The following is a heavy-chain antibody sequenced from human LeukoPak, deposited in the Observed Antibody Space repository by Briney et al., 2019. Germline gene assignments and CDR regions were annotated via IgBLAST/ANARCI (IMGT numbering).Heavy chain of an antibody. Sequence: PGGSLRLSCAASGFTFSSYWMSSVRQAPGKGLEWVANIKQDGSEKYYVDSVKGRFTISRDNAKNSLYLQMNSLRAEDTAVYYCAREGCSGGSCYSWAAFDIWGQGTMVTVSS. J-gene: IGHJ3*02. CDR2: IKQDGSEK. CDR1: GFTFSSYW. V-gene: IGHV3-7*03. CDR3: AREGCSGGSCYSWAAFDI. D-gene: IGHD2-15*01.